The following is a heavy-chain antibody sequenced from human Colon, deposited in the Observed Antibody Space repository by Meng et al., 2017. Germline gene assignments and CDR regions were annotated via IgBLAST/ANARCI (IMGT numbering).Heavy chain of an antibody. V-gene: IGHV4-34*01. CDR3: ARGRYSGYLP. Sequence: QVQLQQWGAGRLKPSETLSLTCAVYGGSFSGYYWSWIRQPPGKGLEWIGEINHSGSTNYNPSLKSRVTISVDTSKNQFSLKLSPVTAADTAVYYCARGRYSGYLPWGQGTLVTVSS. CDR2: INHSGST. D-gene: IGHD5-12*01. J-gene: IGHJ5*02. CDR1: GGSFSGYY.